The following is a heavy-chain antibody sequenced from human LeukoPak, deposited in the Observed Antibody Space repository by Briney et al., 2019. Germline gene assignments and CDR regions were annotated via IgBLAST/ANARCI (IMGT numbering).Heavy chain of an antibody. J-gene: IGHJ6*03. CDR1: GYTFTGYY. CDR3: ARGTMVRGDQLIDYYYYYMDV. CDR2: INPNSGGT. V-gene: IGHV1-2*02. D-gene: IGHD3-10*01. Sequence: GASVKVSCKASGYTFTGYYIHWVRQAPGQGLEWMGWINPNSGGTNYAQKFQGRVTMTRDTSISTAYMELSRLRSDDTAVYYCARGTMVRGDQLIDYYYYYMDVWGKGTTVTVSS.